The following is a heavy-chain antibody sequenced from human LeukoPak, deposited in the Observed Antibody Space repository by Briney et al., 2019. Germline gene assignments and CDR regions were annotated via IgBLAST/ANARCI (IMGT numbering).Heavy chain of an antibody. Sequence: GGSLRLSCAASGFTFSSYWMHWVRQAPGKGLVWVSRINSDGSTTNYADSVKGRFTISRDNAKNTLYLQMNSLRADDTAVYYCARHGTAANFDYWGQGTLVTVSS. CDR2: INSDGSTT. CDR1: GFTFSSYW. V-gene: IGHV3-74*01. J-gene: IGHJ4*02. CDR3: ARHGTAANFDY. D-gene: IGHD6-13*01.